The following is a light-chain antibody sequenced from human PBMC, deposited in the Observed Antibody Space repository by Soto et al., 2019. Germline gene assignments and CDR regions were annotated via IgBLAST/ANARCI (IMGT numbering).Light chain of an antibody. CDR1: KSDVGGYRY. V-gene: IGLV2-14*01. Sequence: QSALTQPASVSGSPGQSITISCTGTKSDVGGYRYVSWFQQHPGKAPKLLIYEVSNRPSGVSNRFSGSKSGNTASLTISGLQAEDEADYYCNSYTSGRIPYAFGPGTKVTVL. CDR3: NSYTSGRIPYA. CDR2: EVS. J-gene: IGLJ1*01.